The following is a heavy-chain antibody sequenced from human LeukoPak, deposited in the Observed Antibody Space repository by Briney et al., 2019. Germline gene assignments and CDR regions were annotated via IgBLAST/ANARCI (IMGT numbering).Heavy chain of an antibody. V-gene: IGHV1-2*02. Sequence: GASVKVYCKASGYTFTGCYMHWVRQAPGQGLEWMGWINPNSGGTNYAQKFQGRVTMTRDTSISTAYMEPSRLRSDDTAVYYCARDYDLAPYWGQGTLVTVSS. CDR1: GYTFTGCY. J-gene: IGHJ4*02. D-gene: IGHD3-3*01. CDR2: INPNSGGT. CDR3: ARDYDLAPY.